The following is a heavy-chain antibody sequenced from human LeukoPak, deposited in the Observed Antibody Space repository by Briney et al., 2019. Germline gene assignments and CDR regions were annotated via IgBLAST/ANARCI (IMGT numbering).Heavy chain of an antibody. V-gene: IGHV4-39*01. CDR2: AYYTGST. CDR3: ARANYGDVRGGFDY. D-gene: IGHD4-17*01. J-gene: IGHJ4*02. Sequence: PSETLSLTCTVSGGSISSSSYYWGWIRQPPGKGLEWIGSAYYTGSTYYNPSLKSRVTISVDTSKNQFSLMVSSVTAADTAVYYCARANYGDVRGGFDYWGQGTLVTVSS. CDR1: GGSISSSSYY.